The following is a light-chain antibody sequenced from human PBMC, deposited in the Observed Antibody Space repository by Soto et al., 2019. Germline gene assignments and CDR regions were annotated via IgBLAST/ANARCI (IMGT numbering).Light chain of an antibody. V-gene: IGKV1-5*03. CDR3: QHYDTYSP. CDR2: KTS. Sequence: DIQMTQSPSTLSASVGDRVTITCRASQIISNRLAWYQQKPGKAPKLLIYKTSSLESGVPARVRGSGSGTEFTLTISSLQPDDFATYFCQHYDTYSPFGGGTKVEIK. CDR1: QIISNR. J-gene: IGKJ4*02.